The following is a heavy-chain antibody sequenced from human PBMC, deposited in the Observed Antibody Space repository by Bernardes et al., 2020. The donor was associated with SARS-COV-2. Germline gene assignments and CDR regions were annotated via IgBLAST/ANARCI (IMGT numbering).Heavy chain of an antibody. Sequence: SGYTLLKPTHTLTLTCTFSVFSLSTSGMCVSWIRQPPGKALEWLARIDWDDDKYYSTSLKTRLTISKDTSKNQVVLTMTNMDPVDTATYYCERIRGSSWLHDYWGQGTLVTVSS. CDR1: VFSLSTSGMC. J-gene: IGHJ4*02. D-gene: IGHD6-13*01. V-gene: IGHV2-70*11. CDR2: IDWDDDK. CDR3: ERIRGSSWLHDY.